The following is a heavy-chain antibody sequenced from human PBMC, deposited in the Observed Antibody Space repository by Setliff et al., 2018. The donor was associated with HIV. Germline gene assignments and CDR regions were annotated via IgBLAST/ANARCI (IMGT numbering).Heavy chain of an antibody. CDR1: EFTFSSYG. CDR2: ISHDGNNK. Sequence: GGSLRLSCAPSEFTFSSYGMHWVRQAPGKGLEWVTVISHDGNNKFYADSVKGRFTISRDNSKDTVSLQMTSLTSDDTAMYYCARDRVEAERGAFDIWGQGTMVTVSS. J-gene: IGHJ3*02. V-gene: IGHV3-30*06. CDR3: ARDRVEAERGAFDI. D-gene: IGHD1-26*01.